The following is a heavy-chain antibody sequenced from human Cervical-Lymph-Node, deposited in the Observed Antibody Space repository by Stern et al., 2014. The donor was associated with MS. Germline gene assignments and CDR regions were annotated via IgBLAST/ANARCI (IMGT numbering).Heavy chain of an antibody. Sequence: VQLVESGAEVKKPGASLKVSCKVSGYTLTELSMHWVRQAPGKGLEWMGGFDPEDGETIYAQKCQGRVTMTEDTSTDTAYMELSSLRSEDTAVYYCAGMVRDDWYFDLWGRGTLVTVSS. D-gene: IGHD3-10*01. CDR2: FDPEDGET. CDR1: GYTLTELS. J-gene: IGHJ2*01. CDR3: AGMVRDDWYFDL. V-gene: IGHV1-24*01.